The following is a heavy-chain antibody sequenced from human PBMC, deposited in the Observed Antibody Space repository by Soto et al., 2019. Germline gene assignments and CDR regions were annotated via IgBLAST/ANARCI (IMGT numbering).Heavy chain of an antibody. CDR1: GGTFSSYA. J-gene: IGHJ6*02. Sequence: SVKVSCKASGGTFSSYAISWVRQAPGQGLEWMGGIIPIFGTANYAQKFQGRVTITADESTSTAYMELSSLRSEDTAVYYCAGEGGGSLVDVGGQGTTVTVSS. V-gene: IGHV1-69*13. D-gene: IGHD2-15*01. CDR2: IIPIFGTA. CDR3: AGEGGGSLVDV.